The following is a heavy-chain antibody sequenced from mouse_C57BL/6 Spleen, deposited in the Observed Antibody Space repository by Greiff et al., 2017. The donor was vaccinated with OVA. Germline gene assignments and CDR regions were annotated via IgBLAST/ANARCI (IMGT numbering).Heavy chain of an antibody. J-gene: IGHJ3*01. CDR2: INPSNGGT. D-gene: IGHD3-2*02. CDR1: GYTFTSYW. CDR3: ARSDSSGPLFAC. V-gene: IGHV1-53*01. Sequence: QVQLQQPGTELVKPGASVKLSCKASGYTFTSYWMHWVKQRPGQGLEWIGNINPSNGGTNYNEKFKSKATLTVDKSSSTAYMQLSGLTSEDSAVYYCARSDSSGPLFACWGQGTLVTVSA.